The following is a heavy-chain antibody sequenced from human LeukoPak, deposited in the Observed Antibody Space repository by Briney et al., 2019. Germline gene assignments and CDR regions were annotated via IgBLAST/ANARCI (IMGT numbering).Heavy chain of an antibody. Sequence: ASVKVSCKASGGTFSSYAISWVRQAPGQGLEWVGGIIPIFGTANYAQKFQGRVTITTDESTSTAYMELSSLRSEDTAVYYCAREPNHAFDIWGQGTMVTVSS. CDR1: GGTFSSYA. V-gene: IGHV1-69*05. CDR3: AREPNHAFDI. CDR2: IIPIFGTA. J-gene: IGHJ3*02.